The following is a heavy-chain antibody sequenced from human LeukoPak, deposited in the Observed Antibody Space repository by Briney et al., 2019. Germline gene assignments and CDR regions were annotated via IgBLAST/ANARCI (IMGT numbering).Heavy chain of an antibody. J-gene: IGHJ4*02. CDR1: GFTFSSYG. D-gene: IGHD6-19*01. CDR2: IWYDGSNK. V-gene: IGHV3-33*01. CDR3: ARSIAVAGTDY. Sequence: GGSLRLSCAASGFTFSSYGMHWVRQAPGKGLEWVAVIWYDGSNKYYADSVKGRFTISRDNSKNTLYLQMNSLRAEDTAVYYCARSIAVAGTDYRGQGTLVTVSS.